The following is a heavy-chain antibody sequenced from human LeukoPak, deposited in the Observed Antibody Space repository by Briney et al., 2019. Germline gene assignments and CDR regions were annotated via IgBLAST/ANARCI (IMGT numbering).Heavy chain of an antibody. D-gene: IGHD3-22*01. Sequence: GGSLRLSCAASGFTFDDYTMHWVRQAPGKGLEWVSLISWDGNSTNYADSVKGRFTISRDNSKISLYLQMNSLRTEDTGLYYCAKAGPGYYDSSGYYSSAWYFDLWGRGTLVTVSS. V-gene: IGHV3-43*01. CDR2: ISWDGNST. J-gene: IGHJ2*01. CDR1: GFTFDDYT. CDR3: AKAGPGYYDSSGYYSSAWYFDL.